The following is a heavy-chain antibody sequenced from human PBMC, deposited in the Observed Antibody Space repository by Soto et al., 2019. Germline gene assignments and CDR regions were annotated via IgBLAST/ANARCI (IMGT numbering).Heavy chain of an antibody. Sequence: GGSLRLSCVVSGFTVSSNYMSWVRQAPGKGLEWVSVIYRGGRIYYADSVKGRFTISRDNSKNTLYLQMNSLRAEDTAVYYCARGLPYDFWSGPSAPGPYYYYYGMDGWGQGTTVTVSS. CDR1: GFTVSSNY. D-gene: IGHD3-3*01. CDR2: IYRGGRI. J-gene: IGHJ6*02. V-gene: IGHV3-66*02. CDR3: ARGLPYDFWSGPSAPGPYYYYYGMDG.